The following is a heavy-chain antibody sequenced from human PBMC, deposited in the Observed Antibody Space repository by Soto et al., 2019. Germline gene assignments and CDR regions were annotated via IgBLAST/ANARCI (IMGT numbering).Heavy chain of an antibody. CDR1: GFILGSYA. Sequence: PGGSLRLSCAASGFILGSYAMNWVRQAPGKGLEWVSSISHSSGYIHYGDSVKGRFTISRDNARNTLYLQMGSLRVEDTAIYYCARSPTAAVGRVGFGPWGQGTLVTVPS. D-gene: IGHD6-13*01. CDR2: ISHSSGYI. CDR3: ARSPTAAVGRVGFGP. J-gene: IGHJ5*02. V-gene: IGHV3-21*01.